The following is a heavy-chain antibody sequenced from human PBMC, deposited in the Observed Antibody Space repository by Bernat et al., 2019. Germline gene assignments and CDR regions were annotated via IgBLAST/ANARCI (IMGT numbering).Heavy chain of an antibody. CDR1: GFSFGSYW. CDR2: INSDGSVT. D-gene: IGHD3-10*01. CDR3: AKDGQLTPYFYYYMDV. J-gene: IGHJ6*03. V-gene: IGHV3-74*01. Sequence: EVPLVESGGGLVQPGGSLRLSCAASGFSFGSYWMHWVRQAPGKGLVWVARINSDGSVTKYADSVKGRFTISRDNAKNTLYLQMNSLRAEDTAVYYCAKDGQLTPYFYYYMDVWGRGTTVTVSS.